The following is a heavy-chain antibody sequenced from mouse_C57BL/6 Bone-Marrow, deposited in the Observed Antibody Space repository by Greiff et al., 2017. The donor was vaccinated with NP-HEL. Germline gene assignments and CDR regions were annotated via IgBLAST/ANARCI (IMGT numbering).Heavy chain of an antibody. J-gene: IGHJ1*03. Sequence: EVQLQQSGPVLVKPGASVKMSCKASGYTFTDYYMNWVKQSHGKSLEWIGLINPYNGGTSYNQKFKGKATLTVDKSSSTAYMELNSLTSEDSAVYYCARAFYYYGSSHWYFDVWGTGTTVTVSS. CDR2: INPYNGGT. CDR1: GYTFTDYY. D-gene: IGHD1-1*01. V-gene: IGHV1-19*01. CDR3: ARAFYYYGSSHWYFDV.